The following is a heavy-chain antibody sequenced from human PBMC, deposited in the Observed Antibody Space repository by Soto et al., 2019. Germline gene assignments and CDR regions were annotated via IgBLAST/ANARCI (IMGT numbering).Heavy chain of an antibody. CDR2: INSDGSST. CDR1: GFTFSSYW. J-gene: IGHJ6*03. D-gene: IGHD2-15*01. Sequence: EVQLVESGGGLVQPGGSLRLSCAASGFTFSSYWMHWVRQAPGKGLVWVSRINSDGSSTSYADSVKGRFTISRDNAKNTLYLQMNSLRAEATDVYYCASSTAGGSGGSCPIYYYYYMDVWGKGTTVTVSS. V-gene: IGHV3-74*01. CDR3: ASSTAGGSGGSCPIYYYYYMDV.